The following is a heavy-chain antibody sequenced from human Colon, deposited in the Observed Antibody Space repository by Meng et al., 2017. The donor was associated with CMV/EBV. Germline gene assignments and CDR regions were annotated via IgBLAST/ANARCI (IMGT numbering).Heavy chain of an antibody. D-gene: IGHD2-2*02. CDR2: TYYRSKWYN. CDR3: ARGRRYCTSDSCYIFDS. Sequence: SQTLSLTCAISGDSVSSNSAAWNWIRQSPSRGLEWLGRTYYRSKWYNDYAVSVKSRITINADTSKNQFSLQLNSVTPEDTAIYYCARGRRYCTSDSCYIFDSWGQGTLVTVSS. CDR1: GDSVSSNSAA. J-gene: IGHJ4*02. V-gene: IGHV6-1*01.